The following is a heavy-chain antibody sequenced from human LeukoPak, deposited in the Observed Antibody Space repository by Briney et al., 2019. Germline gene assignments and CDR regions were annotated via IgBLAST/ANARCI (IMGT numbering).Heavy chain of an antibody. J-gene: IGHJ4*02. V-gene: IGHV3-33*01. CDR3: ARGGVWIAAAGSDYFDY. Sequence: GGSLRLSCAASGFTFSSYGMHWVRQAPGKGLEWVAVIWYDGSNKYCADSVKGRFTISRDNSKNTLYLQMNSLRAEDTAVYYCARGGVWIAAAGSDYFDYWGQGTLVTVSS. CDR2: IWYDGSNK. D-gene: IGHD6-13*01. CDR1: GFTFSSYG.